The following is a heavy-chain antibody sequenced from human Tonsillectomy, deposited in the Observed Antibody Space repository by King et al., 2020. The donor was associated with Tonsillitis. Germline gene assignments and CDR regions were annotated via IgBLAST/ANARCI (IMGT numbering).Heavy chain of an antibody. V-gene: IGHV4-59*01. D-gene: IGHD4-23*01. CDR3: AREGYGGPQDV. Sequence: VQLQESGPGLVKPSETLSLTCTVSGGSISSYYWSWIRQPPGKGLEWVGYIFYSGSTNYNPSLKSRVTIPVDTSKNQFSLKLSSVTAADTAVYYCAREGYGGPQDVWGQGTTVTVSS. J-gene: IGHJ6*02. CDR1: GGSISSYY. CDR2: IFYSGST.